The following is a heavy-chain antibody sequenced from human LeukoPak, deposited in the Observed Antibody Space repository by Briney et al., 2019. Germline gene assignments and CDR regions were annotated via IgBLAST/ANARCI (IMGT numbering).Heavy chain of an antibody. Sequence: PSETLSLXCTVSGGSISSYYWSWIRQPPGKGLEWIGYIYYSGSTYYNPSLKSRVTISVDTSKNQFSLKLSSVTAADTAVYYCARDPGSYGYYFDYWGQGTLVTVSS. J-gene: IGHJ4*02. V-gene: IGHV4-59*01. CDR1: GGSISSYY. D-gene: IGHD5-18*01. CDR2: IYYSGST. CDR3: ARDPGSYGYYFDY.